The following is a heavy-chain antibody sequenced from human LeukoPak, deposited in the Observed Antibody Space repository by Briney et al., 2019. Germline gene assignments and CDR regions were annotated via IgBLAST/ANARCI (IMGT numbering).Heavy chain of an antibody. CDR1: GGSISSGDYY. CDR3: ARANSYYDILTGPDAFDV. Sequence: SETLSLTCTVSGGSISSGDYYWSWIRQPPGKGLEWIGYIYYSGSTYYNPSLKSRVTISVDTSKNQFSLKLSSVTAADTAVYYCARANSYYDILTGPDAFDVWGQGTMVTVPS. J-gene: IGHJ3*01. CDR2: IYYSGST. D-gene: IGHD3-9*01. V-gene: IGHV4-30-4*01.